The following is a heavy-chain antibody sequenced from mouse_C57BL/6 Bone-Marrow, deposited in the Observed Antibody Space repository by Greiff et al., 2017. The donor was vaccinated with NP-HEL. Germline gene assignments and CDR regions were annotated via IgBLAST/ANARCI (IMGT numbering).Heavy chain of an antibody. J-gene: IGHJ4*01. CDR3: ARVGGLRRRYYYAMDY. V-gene: IGHV1-7*01. CDR2: INPSSGYT. CDR1: GYTFTSYW. Sequence: QVQLQQSGAELAKPGASVKLSCKASGYTFTSYWMHWVKQRPGQGLEWIGYINPSSGYTKYNQKFKDKATLPADKSSSTAYMQLSSLTYEDSAVYYCARVGGLRRRYYYAMDYWGQGTSVTVSS. D-gene: IGHD2-4*01.